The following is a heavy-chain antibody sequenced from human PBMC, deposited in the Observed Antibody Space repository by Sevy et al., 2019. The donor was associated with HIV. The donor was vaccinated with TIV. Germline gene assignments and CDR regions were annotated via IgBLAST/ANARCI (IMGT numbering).Heavy chain of an antibody. Sequence: SETLSLTCTVSGGSITSLYWNWIRQPPGKGLEWMANIYYNGHINYNPSLKSRVTLSLDTSKNQLSLGLSSVTAADTAMYYCAGENAWGRGYSWGQGTLVTVSS. CDR3: AGENAWGRGYS. D-gene: IGHD1-26*01. J-gene: IGHJ4*02. CDR1: GGSITSLY. V-gene: IGHV4-59*08. CDR2: IYYNGHI.